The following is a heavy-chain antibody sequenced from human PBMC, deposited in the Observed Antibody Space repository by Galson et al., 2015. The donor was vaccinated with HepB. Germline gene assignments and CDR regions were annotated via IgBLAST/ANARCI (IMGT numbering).Heavy chain of an antibody. Sequence: SLRLSCAASGFTFDDYAMHWVRQAPGKGLEWVSGISWNSGSIGYADSVKGRFTISRDNAKNSLYLQMNSLRAEDTALYYCAKDMYYSSSGTVDYWGQGTLVTVSS. J-gene: IGHJ4*02. CDR2: ISWNSGSI. D-gene: IGHD6-13*01. CDR3: AKDMYYSSSGTVDY. V-gene: IGHV3-9*01. CDR1: GFTFDDYA.